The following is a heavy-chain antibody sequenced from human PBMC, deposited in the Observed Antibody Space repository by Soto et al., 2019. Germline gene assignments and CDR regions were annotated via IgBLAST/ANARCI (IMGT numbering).Heavy chain of an antibody. CDR2: IYHSGST. CDR3: ATDQLQGTWFDP. D-gene: IGHD6-6*01. J-gene: IGHJ5*02. Sequence: QLQLQESGSGLVRPSQTLSLTCAVSGGSISSGGYSWNWIRQPPGKRLAWIGYIYHSGSTLYNPSLKSRGXVXPXXAQHPFSLKRRSLPAADAAVYSCATDQLQGTWFDPWDQGTLLTVSS. CDR1: GGSISSGGYS. V-gene: IGHV4-30-2*01.